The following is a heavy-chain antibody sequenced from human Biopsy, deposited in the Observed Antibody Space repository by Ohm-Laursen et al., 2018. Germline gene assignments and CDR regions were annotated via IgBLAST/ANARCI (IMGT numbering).Heavy chain of an antibody. J-gene: IGHJ6*02. D-gene: IGHD5-18*01. CDR2: ITGVCGVT. V-gene: IGHV3-23*01. Sequence: SLRLSCSASGFTFSSHAMSWVRPAPGKGLEWVSVITGVCGVTYNADPVKGRFTVSRDNSMNTMFLQMNRLRAQDAGTYYCAKWGTSMALYHFYGMDDWGQGTPVSVSS. CDR1: GFTFSSHA. CDR3: AKWGTSMALYHFYGMDD.